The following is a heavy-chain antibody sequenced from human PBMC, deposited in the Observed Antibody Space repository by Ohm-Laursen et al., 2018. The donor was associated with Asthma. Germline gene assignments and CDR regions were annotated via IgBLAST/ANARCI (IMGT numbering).Heavy chain of an antibody. CDR2: IKQDGSEK. D-gene: IGHD3-16*01. J-gene: IGHJ4*02. V-gene: IGHV3-7*01. CDR3: ARVSWGHFDY. CDR1: GFTFSSYW. Sequence: SLRLSCSAFGFTFSSYWMSWVRQAPGKGLEWVANIKQDGSEKYYVDSVKGRFTISRDNAKNSLYLQMNSLRAEDTAVYYCARVSWGHFDYWGQGTLVTVSS.